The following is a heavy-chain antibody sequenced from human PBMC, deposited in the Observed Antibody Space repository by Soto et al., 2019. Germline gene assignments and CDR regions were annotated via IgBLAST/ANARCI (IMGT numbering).Heavy chain of an antibody. Sequence: QVQLQQWGAGLLKPSETLSLTCAVYGGSFSGYYLSWIRQPPGKGLEWIGEINHSGSTNYNPSLKSRVTISVDTSKNQFSLKLSSVTAADTAVYYCARALAARPGYYYYDYGMDVWCQGTTVTVSS. J-gene: IGHJ6*02. CDR1: GGSFSGYY. V-gene: IGHV4-34*01. CDR3: ARALAARPGYYYYDYGMDV. CDR2: INHSGST. D-gene: IGHD6-6*01.